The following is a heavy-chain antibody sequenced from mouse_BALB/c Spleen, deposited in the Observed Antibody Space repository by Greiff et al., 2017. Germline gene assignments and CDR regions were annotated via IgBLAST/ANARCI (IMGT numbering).Heavy chain of an antibody. D-gene: IGHD2-1*01. Sequence: LVESGPELVKPGASVKVSCKASGYSFTDYNMYWVKQSHGKSLEWIGYIDPYNGGTSYNQKFKGKATLTVDKSSSTAFMHLNSLTSEDSAVYYCARSSAGNYDYAMDYWGQGTSVTVSS. J-gene: IGHJ4*01. CDR3: ARSSAGNYDYAMDY. V-gene: IGHV1S135*01. CDR1: GYSFTDYN. CDR2: IDPYNGGT.